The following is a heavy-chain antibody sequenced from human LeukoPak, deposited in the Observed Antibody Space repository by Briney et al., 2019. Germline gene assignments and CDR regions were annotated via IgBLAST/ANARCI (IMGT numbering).Heavy chain of an antibody. Sequence: ASVKVSCKASGYTFTGYYMHWVRRAPGQGLEWMGWINPNSGGTNYAQKFQGRVTMTRDTSISTAYMELSRLRSDDTAVYYCARVYQLLENNWFDPWGQGTLVTVSS. CDR3: ARVYQLLENNWFDP. D-gene: IGHD2-2*01. V-gene: IGHV1-2*02. J-gene: IGHJ5*02. CDR2: INPNSGGT. CDR1: GYTFTGYY.